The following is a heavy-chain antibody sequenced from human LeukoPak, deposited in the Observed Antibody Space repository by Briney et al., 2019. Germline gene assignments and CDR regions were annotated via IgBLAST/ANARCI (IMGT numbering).Heavy chain of an antibody. D-gene: IGHD1-1*01. CDR3: ARDRALGGTTDAFDI. CDR2: VNQSGGT. Sequence: PSETLSLTCAVYGGSFSGYFLTWIRQPPGKGLEWIGEVNQSGGTNYSPSLKSRVTISVDTSKNQFSLKLSSVTAADTAVYYCARDRALGGTTDAFDIWGQGTMVTVSS. V-gene: IGHV4-34*01. CDR1: GGSFSGYF. J-gene: IGHJ3*02.